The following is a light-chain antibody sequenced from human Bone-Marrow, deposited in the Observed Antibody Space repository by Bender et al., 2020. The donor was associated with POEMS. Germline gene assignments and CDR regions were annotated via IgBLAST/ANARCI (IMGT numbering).Light chain of an antibody. Sequence: QSVLTQPASVSGSPGQSISISCTGTSSDVGGYDYVSWYQQYPGKAPKLMISDVSNRPSGFSNRFSGPKSGNTASLTISGLQPEDESTYYCASYTSSNTLIFGGGTTVTVL. CDR3: ASYTSSNTLI. CDR1: SSDVGGYDY. V-gene: IGLV2-14*03. CDR2: DVS. J-gene: IGLJ2*01.